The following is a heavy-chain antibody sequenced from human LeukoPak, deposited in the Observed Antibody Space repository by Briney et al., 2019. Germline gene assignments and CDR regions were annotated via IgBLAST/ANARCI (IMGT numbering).Heavy chain of an antibody. V-gene: IGHV1-69*11. J-gene: IGHJ3*02. Sequence: ASVKVSCKASGGTFRTYAITWVRQAPGQGLEWMGRIIPMLGTANYAQKFQGRVTITTDESTSTAYMELGSLRSEDTAMYYCARQYYYDSSGYYVGGAFDIWGQGTKVTVSS. CDR3: ARQYYYDSSGYYVGGAFDI. CDR2: IIPMLGTA. D-gene: IGHD3-22*01. CDR1: GGTFRTYA.